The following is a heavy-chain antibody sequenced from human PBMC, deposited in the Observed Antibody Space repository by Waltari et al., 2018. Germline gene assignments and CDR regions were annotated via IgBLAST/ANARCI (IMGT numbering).Heavy chain of an antibody. CDR2: ISSSGSTI. CDR3: ARIGYCSSTSCQTFDY. V-gene: IGHV3-48*03. D-gene: IGHD2-2*01. J-gene: IGHJ4*02. CDR1: GFTFSSYE. Sequence: EVQLVESGGGLVQPGGSLRLSCAASGFTFSSYEMNWVRPAPGKGLEWVSYISSSGSTIYYADSVKGRFTISRDNAKNSLYLQMNSLRAEDTAVYYCARIGYCSSTSCQTFDYWGQGTLVTVSS.